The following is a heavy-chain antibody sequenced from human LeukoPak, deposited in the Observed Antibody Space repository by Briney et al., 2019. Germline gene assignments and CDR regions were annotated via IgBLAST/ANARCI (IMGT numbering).Heavy chain of an antibody. Sequence: SETLSLTCTVSGDSISRYYWSWVRQPAGKGLEWIGRFYTIGSTNYNPSLKRRVTMSLDTSKNQFSLTLNSVTAADTAVYYCARSAPSVTSYYFDSWGQGTLVTVSS. J-gene: IGHJ4*02. CDR1: GDSISRYY. D-gene: IGHD4-17*01. CDR3: ARSAPSVTSYYFDS. CDR2: FYTIGST. V-gene: IGHV4-4*07.